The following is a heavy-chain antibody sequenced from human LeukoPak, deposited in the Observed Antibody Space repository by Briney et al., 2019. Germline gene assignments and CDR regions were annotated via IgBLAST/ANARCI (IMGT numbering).Heavy chain of an antibody. CDR1: GFTFSSYA. CDR2: ISYDGSNK. J-gene: IGHJ4*02. CDR3: ARDRGSPLRWSSSDYFDY. D-gene: IGHD1-26*01. V-gene: IGHV3-30-3*01. Sequence: GGSLRLSCAASGFTFSSYAMPWVRQAPGKGLEWVAVISYDGSNKYYADSVKGRFTISRDNSKNTLYLQMNSLRAEDTAVYYCARDRGSPLRWSSSDYFDYWGQGTLVTVSS.